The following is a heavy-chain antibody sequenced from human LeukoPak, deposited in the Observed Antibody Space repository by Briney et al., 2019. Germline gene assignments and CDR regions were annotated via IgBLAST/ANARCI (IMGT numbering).Heavy chain of an antibody. CDR2: ISTGSAVI. D-gene: IGHD2-15*01. V-gene: IGHV3-48*01. J-gene: IGHJ5*01. Sequence: GGSLRLSCAASGFTFSTFSMSWVRQAPGKGLEWVSYISTGSAVIYYADSVWGRFTISRDDARNSVSLQMNSLRADDTAVYYCARDVGYCSGGSCYRWFASWGQGTLVTVSS. CDR1: GFTFSTFS. CDR3: ARDVGYCSGGSCYRWFAS.